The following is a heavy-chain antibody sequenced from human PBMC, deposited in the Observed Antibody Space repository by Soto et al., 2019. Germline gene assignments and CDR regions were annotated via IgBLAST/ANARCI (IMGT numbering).Heavy chain of an antibody. CDR1: GGSISSYY. Sequence: SETLSLTCTVSGGSISSYYWSWLRQPPGKGLEWIGYIYYSGSTNYNPSLKSRVTISVDTSKNQFSLKLSSVTAADTAVYYCARYGGYDAFDIWGQGTMVTVSS. CDR2: IYYSGST. D-gene: IGHD4-17*01. V-gene: IGHV4-59*08. CDR3: ARYGGYDAFDI. J-gene: IGHJ3*02.